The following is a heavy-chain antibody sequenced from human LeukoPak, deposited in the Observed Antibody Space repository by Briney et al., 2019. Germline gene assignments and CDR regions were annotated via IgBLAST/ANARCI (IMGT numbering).Heavy chain of an antibody. CDR1: GGSISSHY. D-gene: IGHD1-26*01. V-gene: IGHV4-59*11. CDR2: IYYSGST. CDR3: ARFLKGATTIWFDP. Sequence: SETLSLTCTVSGGSISSHYWSWIRQPPGKGLEWIGYIYYSGSTNYNPSLKSRVTISVDTSKNQFSLKLSSVTAADTAVYYCARFLKGATTIWFDPWGQGTLVTVSS. J-gene: IGHJ5*02.